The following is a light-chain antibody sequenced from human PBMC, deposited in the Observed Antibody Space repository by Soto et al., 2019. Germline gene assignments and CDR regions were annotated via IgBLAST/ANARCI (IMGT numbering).Light chain of an antibody. Sequence: QSALTQPASVSGSPGQSITISCTGTRSDVGGYNYVSWYQQHPGKAPKFMIYDVSNRPSGVSNRFSGSKSGNTASLTISGLQAEDESDYYCSSYTTSNTRQIVFGTGTKVPV. CDR3: SSYTTSNTRQIV. CDR1: RSDVGGYNY. V-gene: IGLV2-14*01. J-gene: IGLJ1*01. CDR2: DVS.